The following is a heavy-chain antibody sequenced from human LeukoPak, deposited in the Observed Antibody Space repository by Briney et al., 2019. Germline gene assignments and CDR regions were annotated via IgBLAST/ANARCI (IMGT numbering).Heavy chain of an antibody. J-gene: IGHJ3*02. CDR3: ARDRASGRAFDI. Sequence: SETLSLTCAVSGYSISSGYYWGWIRQPPGKRLEWTERINHSGNTYYNPSLKSRVTTTVDTSKNEFSLKVSSVTAADTAVYYCARDRASGRAFDIWGKGQWSPSLQ. V-gene: IGHV4-38-2*02. D-gene: IGHD1-14*01. CDR1: GYSISSGYY. CDR2: INHSGNT.